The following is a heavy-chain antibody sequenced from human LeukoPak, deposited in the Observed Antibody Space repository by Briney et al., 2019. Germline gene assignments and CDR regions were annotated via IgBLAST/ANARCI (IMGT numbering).Heavy chain of an antibody. CDR3: ARLGEEEVDS. D-gene: IGHD3-16*01. V-gene: IGHV5-51*01. CDR2: FYPGDSDT. CDR1: GYSFAAYW. J-gene: IGHJ4*02. Sequence: PGESLKISCKASGYSFAAYWIGWVRQMPGQGLEWVGIFYPGDSDTRYSPSFQGQVTMSADRSISTAYLQWSSLKASDTAMYYCARLGEEEVDSWGQGTLVTVSS.